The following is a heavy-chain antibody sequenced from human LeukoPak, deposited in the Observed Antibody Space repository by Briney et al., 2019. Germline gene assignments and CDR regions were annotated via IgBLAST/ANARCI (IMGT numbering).Heavy chain of an antibody. J-gene: IGHJ4*02. Sequence: GGSLRLSCVASGFTFSTYAMSWVRQAPGKGLEWVSPIRGGGDETFYAASVEGRFTVSRDNSKNTLYLQVNRLRAEDTAVYYCGKAHPDGGSRDYRGEGELVTLSS. CDR3: GKAHPDGGSRDY. D-gene: IGHD2-15*01. V-gene: IGHV3-23*01. CDR2: IRGGGDET. CDR1: GFTFSTYA.